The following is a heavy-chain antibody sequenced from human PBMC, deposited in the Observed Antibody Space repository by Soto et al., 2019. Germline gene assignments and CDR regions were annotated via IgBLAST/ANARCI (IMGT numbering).Heavy chain of an antibody. CDR3: AAQPYYYDSSSLVDY. J-gene: IGHJ4*02. CDR2: IVVGSGNT. V-gene: IGHV1-58*01. CDR1: GFAFTSSS. Sequence: SVKVSCKASGFAFTSSSVQCVRHARGQRLEWIGWIVVGSGNTNYSQKFQERVTITRDMSTSTAYMELSSLRSEDTAVYYCAAQPYYYDSSSLVDYWGQGTMVTVSS. D-gene: IGHD3-22*01.